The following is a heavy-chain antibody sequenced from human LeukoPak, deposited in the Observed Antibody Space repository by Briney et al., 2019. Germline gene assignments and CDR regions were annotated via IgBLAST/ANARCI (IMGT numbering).Heavy chain of an antibody. D-gene: IGHD3-22*01. V-gene: IGHV4-59*01. Sequence: PSETLSLTCTVSGGSISSYYWSWIRQPPGKGLEWIGYIYYSGSTNYNPSLKSRVTISVDTSKNQFSLKLSSVTAADTAVYYCARRNYYDSSGYYLASSYYFDYWGQGTLVTVSS. CDR1: GGSISSYY. CDR2: IYYSGST. CDR3: ARRNYYDSSGYYLASSYYFDY. J-gene: IGHJ4*02.